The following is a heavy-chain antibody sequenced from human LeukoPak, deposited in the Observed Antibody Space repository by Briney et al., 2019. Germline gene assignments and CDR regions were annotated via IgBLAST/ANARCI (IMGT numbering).Heavy chain of an antibody. CDR1: GGSISSYY. Sequence: PSETLSLTCTVSGGSISSYYWGWIRQPPGKGLEWIGSIYHSGSTNYNPSLKSRVTISVDTSKNQFSLKLSSVTAADTAVYYCARSVEGYCRGGSCYYYSYYMDVWGKGTTVTVSS. V-gene: IGHV4-59*01. CDR2: IYHSGST. D-gene: IGHD2-15*01. CDR3: ARSVEGYCRGGSCYYYSYYMDV. J-gene: IGHJ6*03.